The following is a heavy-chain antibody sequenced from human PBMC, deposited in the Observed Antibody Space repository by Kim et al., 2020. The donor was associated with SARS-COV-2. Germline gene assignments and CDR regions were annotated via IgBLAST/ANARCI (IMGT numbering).Heavy chain of an antibody. Sequence: GESLKISCKGSGYSFTSYWISWVRQMPGKGLEWMGRIDPSDSYTNYSPSFQGHVTISADKSISTAYLQWSSLKASDTAMYYCARHEGLQLWFQNYFDYWGQGTLVTVSS. CDR2: IDPSDSYT. V-gene: IGHV5-10-1*01. J-gene: IGHJ4*02. CDR3: ARHEGLQLWFQNYFDY. CDR1: GYSFTSYW. D-gene: IGHD5-18*01.